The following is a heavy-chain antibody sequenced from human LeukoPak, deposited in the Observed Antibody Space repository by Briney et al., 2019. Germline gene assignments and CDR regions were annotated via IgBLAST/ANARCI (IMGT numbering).Heavy chain of an antibody. CDR3: ARAVAGFFDY. Sequence: GGSLRLSCAASGFTFSRYWMSWVRQAPGKGLEWVSYISSSGSTIYYADSVKGRFTISRDNAKNSLYLQMHNLRAEDTAFYYCARAVAGFFDYWSQGTLVTVSS. J-gene: IGHJ4*02. D-gene: IGHD6-19*01. CDR1: GFTFSRYW. V-gene: IGHV3-48*03. CDR2: ISSSGSTI.